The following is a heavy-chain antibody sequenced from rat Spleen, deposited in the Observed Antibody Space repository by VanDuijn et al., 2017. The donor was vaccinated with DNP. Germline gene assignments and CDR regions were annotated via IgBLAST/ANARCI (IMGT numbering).Heavy chain of an antibody. J-gene: IGHJ2*01. V-gene: IGHV3-1*01. CDR2: ISYSGFT. D-gene: IGHD1-1*01. CDR3: ARWVRDFDY. Sequence: EVQLQESGPGLVKPSQSLSLTCSVTDYSITSNYWGWVRKFPGNKMEWMGYISYSGFTSYNPSLKSRISITRDTSKNQFFLHLNSVTTEDTATYYCARWVRDFDYWGHGVMVTVSS. CDR1: DYSITSNY.